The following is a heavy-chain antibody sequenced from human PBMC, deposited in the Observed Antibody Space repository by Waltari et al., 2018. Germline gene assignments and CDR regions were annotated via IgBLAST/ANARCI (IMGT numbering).Heavy chain of an antibody. V-gene: IGHV4-38-2*02. CDR1: GYSSSSGYY. CDR2: IYHSGST. D-gene: IGHD2-2*01. J-gene: IGHJ6*03. CDR3: ASGTVPAAHYYYYMDV. Sequence: QVQLQESGPGLVKPSETLSLTCTGSGYSSSSGYYWGGIRQPPGKGLEWIGSIYHSGSTYYNPSLKSRVTISVDTSKNQFSLKLSSVTAADTAVYYCASGTVPAAHYYYYMDVWGKGTTVTISS.